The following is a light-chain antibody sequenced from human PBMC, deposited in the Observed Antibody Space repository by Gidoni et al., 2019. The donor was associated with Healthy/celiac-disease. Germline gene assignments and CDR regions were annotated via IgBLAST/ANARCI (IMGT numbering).Light chain of an antibody. CDR3: QQYGSSPLT. Sequence: IAFTPSPGTLSWSPGERATLSCRASQSVSSSYLAWYQQKPAQAPRLLIYGASRRATGIPDRFSGSGSGTDFTLTISRLEPEDFAVYYCQQYGSSPLTFGGGTKVEIK. J-gene: IGKJ4*01. V-gene: IGKV3-20*01. CDR2: GAS. CDR1: QSVSSSY.